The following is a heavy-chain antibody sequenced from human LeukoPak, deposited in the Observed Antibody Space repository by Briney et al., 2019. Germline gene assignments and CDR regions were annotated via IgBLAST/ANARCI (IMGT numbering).Heavy chain of an antibody. Sequence: PGGSLRLSCAASGFTFSSYAMTWVRQAPGKGLEWVSGISVSGGSTYYADSVKGRSTISRDTSKNTLYLQMNSLRAEDTAVYYCAREAVVRYPDYWGQGTLVTVSS. CDR3: AREAVVRYPDY. CDR2: ISVSGGST. CDR1: GFTFSSYA. D-gene: IGHD3-9*01. J-gene: IGHJ4*02. V-gene: IGHV3-23*01.